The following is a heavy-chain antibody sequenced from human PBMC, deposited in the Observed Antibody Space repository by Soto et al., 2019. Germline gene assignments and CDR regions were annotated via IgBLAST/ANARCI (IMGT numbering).Heavy chain of an antibody. V-gene: IGHV3-30*03. CDR2: ISYDGSNK. Sequence: QVQLVESGGGVVQPGRSLRLSCAASGFTFSSYGMHWVRQAPGKGLEWVAVISYDGSNKYYADSVKGRFTISRDNSKNTLYLQMNSLRAEDTAVYYCATVTDSVGVDYWGQGTLVTVSS. CDR1: GFTFSSYG. D-gene: IGHD3-16*01. CDR3: ATVTDSVGVDY. J-gene: IGHJ4*02.